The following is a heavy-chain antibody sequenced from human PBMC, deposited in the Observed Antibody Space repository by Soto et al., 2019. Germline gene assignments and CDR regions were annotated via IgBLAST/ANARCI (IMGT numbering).Heavy chain of an antibody. D-gene: IGHD3-3*01. Sequence: ASVKVSCKASGYTFTSYYMHWVRQAPGQGLEWMGIINPSGGSTSYAQKFQGRVTMTRDTSTSTVYMELSSLRSEDTAVYYCARDLLYDFWSGQLVNSFDYWGQGTLVTVSS. J-gene: IGHJ4*02. CDR1: GYTFTSYY. CDR2: INPSGGST. V-gene: IGHV1-46*01. CDR3: ARDLLYDFWSGQLVNSFDY.